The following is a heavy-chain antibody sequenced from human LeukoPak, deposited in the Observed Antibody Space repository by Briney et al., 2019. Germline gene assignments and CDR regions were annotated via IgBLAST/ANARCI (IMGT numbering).Heavy chain of an antibody. CDR2: INHSGST. CDR3: ARVQVGALDY. D-gene: IGHD1-26*01. V-gene: IGHV4-34*01. CDR1: GGSFSNYY. J-gene: IGHJ4*02. Sequence: SETLSLTCAVYGGSFSNYYWSWIRQPPGKGLEWIGEINHSGSTNYNPSLKSRVTISVDTSKNQFSLKLSSVTAADTAVYYCARVQVGALDYWGQGTLVTVSS.